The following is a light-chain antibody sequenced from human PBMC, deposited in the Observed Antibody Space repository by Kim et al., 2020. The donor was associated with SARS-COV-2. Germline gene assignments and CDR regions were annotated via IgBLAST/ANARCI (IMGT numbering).Light chain of an antibody. Sequence: SPGERATLSCRASQSVSRIYLAWYQQKPGQAPRLLIYGASSRATGIPDRFSGSGSGTDFTLTISRLEPADFAVYYCQQYGSSPWTFGQGTKVDIK. CDR2: GAS. CDR1: QSVSRIY. V-gene: IGKV3-20*01. J-gene: IGKJ1*01. CDR3: QQYGSSPWT.